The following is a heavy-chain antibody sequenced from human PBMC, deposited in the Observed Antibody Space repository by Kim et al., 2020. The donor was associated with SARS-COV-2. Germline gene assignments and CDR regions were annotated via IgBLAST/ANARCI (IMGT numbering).Heavy chain of an antibody. J-gene: IGHJ4*02. CDR3: AKDWRPTMVRGVLDY. CDR2: ISGSGGST. D-gene: IGHD3-10*01. CDR1: GFTFSSYA. Sequence: GGSLRLSCAASGFTFSSYAMSWVRQAPGKGLEWVSAISGSGGSTYYADSVKGRFTISRDNSKNTLYLQMNSLRAEDTAVYYCAKDWRPTMVRGVLDYWGQGTLVTVSS. V-gene: IGHV3-23*01.